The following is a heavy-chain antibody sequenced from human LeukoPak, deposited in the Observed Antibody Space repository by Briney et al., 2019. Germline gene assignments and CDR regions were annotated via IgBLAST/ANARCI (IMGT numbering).Heavy chain of an antibody. V-gene: IGHV1-2*02. Sequence: ASVKVSCKASGYTFTGYYMHWVRQAPGQGLEWMGWINTNSGGTNYAQKFQGRVTMTRGTSISTAYMELSRLRCDDTAVYYCARAEEQYCSCWYEFEGLFYPWGQETLVTVSS. CDR3: ARAEEQYCSCWYEFEGLFYP. CDR1: GYTFTGYY. D-gene: IGHD6-13*01. J-gene: IGHJ5*02. CDR2: INTNSGGT.